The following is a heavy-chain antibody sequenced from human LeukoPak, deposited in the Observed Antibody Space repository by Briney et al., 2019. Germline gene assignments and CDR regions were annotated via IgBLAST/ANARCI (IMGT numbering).Heavy chain of an antibody. D-gene: IGHD2-2*01. Sequence: GGSLRLSCATSGFTFTDYAMNWVRQAPGKGLEWVSGISATGSSTYYADPLKGRFTISRDTSKNTVYLQMNSLRAEDTAVYYCAKGQLLGVVVPAAKDYWGQGTLVTVSS. J-gene: IGHJ4*02. V-gene: IGHV3-23*01. CDR3: AKGQLLGVVVPAAKDY. CDR2: ISATGSST. CDR1: GFTFTDYA.